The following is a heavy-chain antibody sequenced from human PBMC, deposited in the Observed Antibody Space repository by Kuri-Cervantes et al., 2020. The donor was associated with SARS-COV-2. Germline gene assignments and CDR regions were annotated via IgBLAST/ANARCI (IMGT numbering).Heavy chain of an antibody. CDR1: GGSFSDYY. D-gene: IGHD3-22*01. CDR2: INHSGST. Sequence: SETLSLTCAVYGGSFSDYYWSWIRQPPGKGLEWIGEINHSGSTNYNPSLKSRVTISVDTSKNQFSLKLSSVTAADTAVYYYARDYYDSSYFDYWGRGTLVTVSS. CDR3: ARDYYDSSYFDY. J-gene: IGHJ4*02. V-gene: IGHV4-34*01.